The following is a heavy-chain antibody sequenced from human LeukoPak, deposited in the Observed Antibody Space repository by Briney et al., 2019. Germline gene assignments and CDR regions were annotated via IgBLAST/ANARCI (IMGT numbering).Heavy chain of an antibody. CDR1: GYTLTELS. Sequence: VASVKVSCKVSGYTLTELSMHWVRQAPGKGLEWMGGFDPEDGETIYAQKFQGRVTMTEDTSTDTAYMELSSLRSEDTAVYYCATLDSSGWHYYFDYWGQGTLVTVSS. J-gene: IGHJ4*02. CDR3: ATLDSSGWHYYFDY. V-gene: IGHV1-24*01. D-gene: IGHD6-19*01. CDR2: FDPEDGET.